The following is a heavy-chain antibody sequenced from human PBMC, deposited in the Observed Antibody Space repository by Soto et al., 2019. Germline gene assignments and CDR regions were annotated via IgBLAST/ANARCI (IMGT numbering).Heavy chain of an antibody. Sequence: QVQLVQSGAEVEKPGASVKVSCKASGYTFTNYAVHWVRQAPGQRLEWMGWINAGNGNTRFSQNLQGRVTITRDTSARTVYTELRSLRSEDTAVYYCARGHLAVVPVASWFYYMDVWGKGTTVTVSS. CDR2: INAGNGNT. J-gene: IGHJ6*03. V-gene: IGHV1-3*01. D-gene: IGHD2-2*01. CDR1: GYTFTNYA. CDR3: ARGHLAVVPVASWFYYMDV.